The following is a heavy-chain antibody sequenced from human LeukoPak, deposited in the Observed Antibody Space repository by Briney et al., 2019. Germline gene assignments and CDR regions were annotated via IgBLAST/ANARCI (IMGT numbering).Heavy chain of an antibody. CDR2: INHSGST. D-gene: IGHD2-2*02. CDR3: ARGSAAILRYFQH. CDR1: GGPFSGYY. V-gene: IGHV4-34*01. J-gene: IGHJ1*01. Sequence: SETLSLTCAVYGGPFSGYYWSWIRQPPGKGLEWIGEINHSGSTNYNPSLKSRVTISVDTSKNQFSLKLSSVTAADTAVYYCARGSAAILRYFQHWGQGTLVTVSS.